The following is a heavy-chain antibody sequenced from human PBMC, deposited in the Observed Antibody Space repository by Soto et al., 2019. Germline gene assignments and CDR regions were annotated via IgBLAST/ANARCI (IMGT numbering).Heavy chain of an antibody. CDR1: GGSISSYF. V-gene: IGHV4-59*01. Sequence: PSETLSLTCTVSGGSISSYFWSWIRQPPGKGLEWIGYIYYSGSTNYNPSLKSRVTISIDTSKNQFSLKLSSVTAADTAVYYCARGLVGAQYYFDYWGQGTLVTVSS. D-gene: IGHD1-26*01. CDR3: ARGLVGAQYYFDY. CDR2: IYYSGST. J-gene: IGHJ4*02.